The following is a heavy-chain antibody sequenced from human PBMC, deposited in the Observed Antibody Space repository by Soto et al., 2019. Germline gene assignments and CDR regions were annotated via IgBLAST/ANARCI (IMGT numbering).Heavy chain of an antibody. J-gene: IGHJ6*03. CDR3: ARGDDSGSWYYYYMEV. V-gene: IGHV4-4*02. D-gene: IGHD3-10*01. Sequence: QVQLQESGPGLVEPSGTLSLTCAVSNGPVTSPTNWWSWVRQPPGKGLEWIGDIYHSGSTNYNPSLKSRVTISVDKSKNQFSLRLNSVTAADTAVYYCARGDDSGSWYYYYMEVWGIGTTVTVSS. CDR1: NGPVTSPTNW. CDR2: IYHSGST.